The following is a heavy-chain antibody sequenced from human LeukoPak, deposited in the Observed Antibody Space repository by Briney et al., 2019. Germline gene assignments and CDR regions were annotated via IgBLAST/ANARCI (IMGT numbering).Heavy chain of an antibody. CDR2: IQQDSSNK. CDR3: ARGGMAHQSFDY. CDR1: GFSFSSYW. V-gene: IGHV3-7*01. D-gene: IGHD1-14*01. Sequence: GESLRLSCAASGFSFSSYWMTWVRQAPGRGLEGVANIQQDSSNKYYIDSVKGRFTISRDNAKNSLYLQMTSLRVEDTAVYYCARGGMAHQSFDYWGQGTLVTVSS. J-gene: IGHJ4*02.